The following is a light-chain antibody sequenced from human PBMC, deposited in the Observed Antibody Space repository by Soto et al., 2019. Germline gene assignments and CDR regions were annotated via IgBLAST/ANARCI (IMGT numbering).Light chain of an antibody. V-gene: IGLV2-8*01. CDR1: RSDVGAYNS. Sequence: QSALTQPPSASGSRGQSVTISCTGTRSDVGAYNSVSWYQQHPGKAPKLLIYEVNKRPSGVPDRFSGSKSGNTASLIVSGLQAEDEADYYCCSYVDTDTVLFGGGTKLTVL. J-gene: IGLJ3*02. CDR3: CSYVDTDTVL. CDR2: EVN.